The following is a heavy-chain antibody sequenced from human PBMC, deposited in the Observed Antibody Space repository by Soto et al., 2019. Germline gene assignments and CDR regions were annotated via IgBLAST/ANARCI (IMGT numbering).Heavy chain of an antibody. Sequence: PSETLSLTCTVSGGSISSSDYYWSWIRQPPEKGLEWIGYIYYSGSTYYNPSLKSRVTISVDTSKNQFSLKLSSVTAADTAVYYCARLTPGYSSGWFIDYWGQGTLVTVSS. CDR1: GGSISSSDYY. J-gene: IGHJ4*02. V-gene: IGHV4-30-4*01. CDR2: IYYSGST. CDR3: ARLTPGYSSGWFIDY. D-gene: IGHD6-19*01.